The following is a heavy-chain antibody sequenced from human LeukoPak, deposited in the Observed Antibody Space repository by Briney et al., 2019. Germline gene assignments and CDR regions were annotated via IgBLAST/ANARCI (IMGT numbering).Heavy chain of an antibody. V-gene: IGHV3-48*04. CDR3: AELGITMIGGV. CDR2: ISSSGSTI. J-gene: IGHJ6*04. Sequence: GGSLRLSCAASGFTFSSYWMHWVRQAPGKGLEWVSYISSSGSTIYYADSVKGRFTISRDNAKNSLYLQMNSLRAEDTAVYYCAELGITMIGGVWGKGTTVTISS. CDR1: GFTFSSYW. D-gene: IGHD3-10*02.